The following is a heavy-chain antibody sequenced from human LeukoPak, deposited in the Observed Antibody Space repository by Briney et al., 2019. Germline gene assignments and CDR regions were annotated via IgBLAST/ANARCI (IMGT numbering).Heavy chain of an antibody. CDR1: GGSISSGGYY. D-gene: IGHD3-3*01. Sequence: PSETLSLTCTVSGGSISSGGYYWSWIRQHPGKGLEWIGYIYYSGSTYYNPSLKSRVTISVDTSKNQFSLKLSSVTAADTAVYYCARGPFIIHGWFDPWGQGTLVTVPS. J-gene: IGHJ5*02. CDR3: ARGPFIIHGWFDP. CDR2: IYYSGST. V-gene: IGHV4-31*03.